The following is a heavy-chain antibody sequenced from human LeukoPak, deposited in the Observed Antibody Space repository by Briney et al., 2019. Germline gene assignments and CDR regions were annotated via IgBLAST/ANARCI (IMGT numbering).Heavy chain of an antibody. Sequence: GGSLRLSCAASGITFSSYAMSWVRQAPGKGLEWVSAISGSGGSTYYADSVKGRCTISRDNSKNTLYLQMNSLRAEDTAVYYCAKDLNWFESYFDYWGQGTLVTVSS. CDR2: ISGSGGST. CDR1: GITFSSYA. V-gene: IGHV3-23*01. D-gene: IGHD1-20*01. J-gene: IGHJ4*02. CDR3: AKDLNWFESYFDY.